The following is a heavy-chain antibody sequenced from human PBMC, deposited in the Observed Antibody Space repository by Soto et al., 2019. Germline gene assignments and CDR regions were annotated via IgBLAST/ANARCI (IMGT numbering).Heavy chain of an antibody. CDR1: GGTFSSSA. D-gene: IGHD4-4*01. J-gene: IGHJ6*02. CDR2: IIPLFRTP. V-gene: IGHV1-69*12. Sequence: QVQLVQSGAEMKEPGSSVKVSCKTSGGTFSSSAISWLRQAPGQGLEWMGGIIPLFRTPDYAPKFQGRVTIAADESTIPAYMELSSLRSEDTAVYYCARDNDRLQLGGNYYYTLDVWGQGTTITVSS. CDR3: ARDNDRLQLGGNYYYTLDV.